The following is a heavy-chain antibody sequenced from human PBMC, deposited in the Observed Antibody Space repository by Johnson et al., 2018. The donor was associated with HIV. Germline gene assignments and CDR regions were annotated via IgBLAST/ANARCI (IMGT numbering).Heavy chain of an antibody. D-gene: IGHD6-13*01. J-gene: IGHJ3*02. CDR1: GFTFSSYA. V-gene: IGHV3-30-3*02. CDR3: AKPRQPSDAFYI. Sequence: QVQLVESGGGVVQPGRSLRLSCAASGFTFSSYAMHWVRQAPGKGLEWVAVISYDGSNKYYADSVKGRFPISRDNSKNTLYLQMNSLRAEDTAVYYCAKPRQPSDAFYIWGQGTMVTVSS. CDR2: ISYDGSNK.